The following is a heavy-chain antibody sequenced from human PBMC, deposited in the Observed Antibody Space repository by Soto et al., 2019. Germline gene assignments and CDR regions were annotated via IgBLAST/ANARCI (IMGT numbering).Heavy chain of an antibody. J-gene: IGHJ6*02. Sequence: PSQTLSLTCAISGDSVSSNSAAWNWIRQSPSRGLEWLGRTYYRSKWYNDYAVSVKSRITINPDTSKNQFSLQLNSVTPEDTAVYYFSRGIVVVTAEHYYYYYGMDVWGQGTTVTVSS. CDR1: GDSVSSNSAA. CDR3: SRGIVVVTAEHYYYYYGMDV. D-gene: IGHD2-21*02. V-gene: IGHV6-1*01. CDR2: TYYRSKWYN.